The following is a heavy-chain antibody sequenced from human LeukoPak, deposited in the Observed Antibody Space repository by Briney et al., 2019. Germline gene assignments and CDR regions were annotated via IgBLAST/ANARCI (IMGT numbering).Heavy chain of an antibody. Sequence: ASVKVSCKASGYTFTGYYMHWVRQAPGQGLEWMGWINPSGGSTSYAQKFQGRVTMTRDTSTSTVYMELSSLRSEDTAVYYCARAQGTAMVRRAFDIWGQGTMVTVSS. J-gene: IGHJ3*02. CDR2: INPSGGST. V-gene: IGHV1-46*01. D-gene: IGHD5-18*01. CDR1: GYTFTGYY. CDR3: ARAQGTAMVRRAFDI.